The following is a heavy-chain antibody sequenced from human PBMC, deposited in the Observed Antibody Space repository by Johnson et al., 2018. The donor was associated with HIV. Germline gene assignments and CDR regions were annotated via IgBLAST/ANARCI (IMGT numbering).Heavy chain of an antibody. J-gene: IGHJ3*02. CDR1: GLTFSGSG. CDR2: TRYDGSNK. Sequence: QVQLVESGGGMVQPGGSLRLSCAASGLTFSGSGMHWVRQAPGKGLECVAFTRYDGSNKHYVDSVKGRFTISRDNSKNTLYLQMNSLLPEDTAVYYCAKSDSGYDAFDIWGQGTMVTVSS. V-gene: IGHV3-30*02. D-gene: IGHD5-12*01. CDR3: AKSDSGYDAFDI.